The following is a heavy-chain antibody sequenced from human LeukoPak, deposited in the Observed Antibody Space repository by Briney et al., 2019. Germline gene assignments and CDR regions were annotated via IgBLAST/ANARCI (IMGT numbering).Heavy chain of an antibody. CDR3: ARQSSSWSDAFDI. CDR2: IYYSGST. CDR1: GGSISSYY. V-gene: IGHV4-59*08. D-gene: IGHD6-13*01. J-gene: IGHJ3*02. Sequence: SETLSRTCTVSGGSISSYYWSWIRQPPGKGLEWIGYIYYSGSTNYNPSLKSRVTTSVDTSKNQFSLKLSSVTAADTAVYYCARQSSSWSDAFDIWGQGTMVTVSS.